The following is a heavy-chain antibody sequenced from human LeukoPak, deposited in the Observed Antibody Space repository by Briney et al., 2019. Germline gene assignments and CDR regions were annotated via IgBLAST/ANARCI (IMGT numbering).Heavy chain of an antibody. J-gene: IGHJ4*02. Sequence: PGGSLRLSCAASGFTFSKYWMHWVRQAPGKGLVWVSYISSGSTTIHYADSVKGRFTISRDNAKNALYLQMNSLRDEDSAVYYCARDSGRAGYTYDYWGQGTLVTVSS. CDR1: GFTFSKYW. CDR3: ARDSGRAGYTYDY. D-gene: IGHD5-24*01. V-gene: IGHV3-48*02. CDR2: ISSGSTTI.